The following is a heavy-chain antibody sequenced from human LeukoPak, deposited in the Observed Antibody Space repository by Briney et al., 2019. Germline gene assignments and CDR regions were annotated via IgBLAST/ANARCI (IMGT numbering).Heavy chain of an antibody. CDR1: GFTFSSYA. Sequence: GGSLRLSCAASGFTFSSYAMSWVRQAPGKGLEWVSAISGSGGSTYYADSVKGRFTISRDNSKNTLYLQMNSLRAEDTAVYYCARESVYDFWSGYCFDYWGQGTLVTVSS. CDR3: ARESVYDFWSGYCFDY. V-gene: IGHV3-23*01. CDR2: ISGSGGST. J-gene: IGHJ4*02. D-gene: IGHD3-3*01.